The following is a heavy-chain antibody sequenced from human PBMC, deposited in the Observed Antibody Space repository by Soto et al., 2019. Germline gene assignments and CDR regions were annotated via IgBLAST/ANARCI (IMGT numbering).Heavy chain of an antibody. D-gene: IGHD2-21*02. CDR2: IYYSGST. J-gene: IGHJ6*02. CDR3: ARATPPAYCGGDCYSGAKFIYGMDV. CDR1: GGSISSYY. Sequence: SETLSLTCTVSGGSISSYYWSWIRQPPGKGLEWIGYIYYSGSTNYNPSLKSRVTISVDTSKNQFSLKLSSVTAADTAVYYCARATPPAYCGGDCYSGAKFIYGMDVWGQGTTVTVSS. V-gene: IGHV4-59*01.